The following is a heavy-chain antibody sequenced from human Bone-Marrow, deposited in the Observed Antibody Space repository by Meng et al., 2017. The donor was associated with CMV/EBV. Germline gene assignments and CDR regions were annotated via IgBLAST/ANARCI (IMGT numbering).Heavy chain of an antibody. J-gene: IGHJ2*01. Sequence: SETLSLTCAVYGGSFSGYYWSWIRQPPGKGLEWIGEINHSGSTNYNPSLKSRVTISVDTSKNQFSLKLSSVTAADTAVYYCARGWELPRFFDLWGRGNLVTVSS. CDR2: INHSGST. CDR3: ARGWELPRFFDL. V-gene: IGHV4-34*01. CDR1: GGSFSGYY. D-gene: IGHD1-26*01.